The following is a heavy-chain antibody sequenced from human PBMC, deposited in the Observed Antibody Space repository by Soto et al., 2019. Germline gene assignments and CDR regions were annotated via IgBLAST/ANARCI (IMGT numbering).Heavy chain of an antibody. J-gene: IGHJ4*02. D-gene: IGHD6-6*01. Sequence: SETLSLTCTVSGGSISSGGYYWSWIRQHPGKGLEWIGYIYYSGSTYYNPSLKSRVTISVDTSKNQFSLKLSSVTAADTAVYYCARGVHYSSSADYWGQGTLVTVSS. CDR2: IYYSGST. CDR3: ARGVHYSSSADY. CDR1: GGSISSGGYY. V-gene: IGHV4-31*03.